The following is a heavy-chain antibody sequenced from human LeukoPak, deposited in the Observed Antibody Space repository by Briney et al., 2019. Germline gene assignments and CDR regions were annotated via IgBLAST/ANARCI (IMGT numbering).Heavy chain of an antibody. CDR1: GFTFSSYS. D-gene: IGHD2-2*01. J-gene: IGHJ4*02. V-gene: IGHV3-21*01. Sequence: GGSLRLSCAASGFTFSSYSMNWVRQAPGKGLEWVSSISSSSSYIYYADSVKGRFTISRDNAENSLYLQMNSLRVEDTAVYYCARAPTVLVGYCSSSSCQADYWGQGTLVTVSS. CDR3: ARAPTVLVGYCSSSSCQADY. CDR2: ISSSSSYI.